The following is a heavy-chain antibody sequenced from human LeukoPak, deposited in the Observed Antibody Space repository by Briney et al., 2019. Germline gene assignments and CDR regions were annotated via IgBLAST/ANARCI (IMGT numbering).Heavy chain of an antibody. D-gene: IGHD6-19*01. CDR2: ISNSGSYT. CDR3: ARSRGAGPGAYFDY. CDR1: GFTFSDEY. V-gene: IGHV3-11*03. J-gene: IGHJ4*02. Sequence: PGRTLRLSCAASGFTFSDEYMSWIRQAPGKGLEWVSYISNSGSYTNYAESVKGRFTIPRDSAKNSLYLQMNSLRAEDTAVYYCARSRGAGPGAYFDYWGQGTLITVSS.